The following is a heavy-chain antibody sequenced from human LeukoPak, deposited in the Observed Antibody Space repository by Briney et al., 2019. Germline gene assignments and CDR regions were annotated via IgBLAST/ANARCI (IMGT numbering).Heavy chain of an antibody. CDR2: ISYDGSNK. J-gene: IGHJ3*02. D-gene: IGHD2-2*01. CDR3: ANGGLYQLLPAASHAFDI. V-gene: IGHV3-30-3*01. Sequence: PGRSLRLSCAASGFTFSSYAMHWVRQAPGKGLEWVAVISYDGSNKYYADSVKGRFTISRDNSKSTLYLQMNSLRAEDTAVYYCANGGLYQLLPAASHAFDIWGQGTMVTVSS. CDR1: GFTFSSYA.